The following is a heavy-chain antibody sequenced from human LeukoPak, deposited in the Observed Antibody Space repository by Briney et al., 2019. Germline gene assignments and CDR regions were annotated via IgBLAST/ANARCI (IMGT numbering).Heavy chain of an antibody. CDR2: ISNSGSYT. D-gene: IGHD3-22*01. CDR1: GSTFSDEY. J-gene: IGHJ4*02. Sequence: PGGSLRLSCAASGSTFSDEYMSWIRQAPGKGLEWVSYISNSGSYTNYADSVKGRFTISRDNAKNSLYLQMNSLRAEDTAVYYCARDRDSRGYSHFDYWGQGTLVTVSS. V-gene: IGHV3-11*06. CDR3: ARDRDSRGYSHFDY.